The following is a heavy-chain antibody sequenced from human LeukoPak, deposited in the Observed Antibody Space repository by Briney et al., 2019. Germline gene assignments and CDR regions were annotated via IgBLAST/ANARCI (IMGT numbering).Heavy chain of an antibody. V-gene: IGHV4-34*01. D-gene: IGHD3-22*01. J-gene: IGHJ4*02. CDR3: ARGGSSGYYCNVHFDY. Sequence: SETLSLTCAVYGGSFSGYYWSWIRQPPGRGLEWIGEINHSGSTNYNPSLKSRVTISVDTSKNQFSLKLSSVTAADTAVYYCARGGSSGYYCNVHFDYWGQGALVTVSS. CDR2: INHSGST. CDR1: GGSFSGYY.